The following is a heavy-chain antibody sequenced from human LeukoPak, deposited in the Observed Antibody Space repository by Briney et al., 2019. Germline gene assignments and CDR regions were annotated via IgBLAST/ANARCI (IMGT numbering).Heavy chain of an antibody. CDR3: ARNPMVRGVIISHYYYYYMDV. CDR1: GGTFSSYA. D-gene: IGHD3-10*01. J-gene: IGHJ6*03. CDR2: IIPIFGTA. Sequence: SVKVSCKASGGTFSSYAISWVRQAPGQGLEWMGGIIPIFGTANYAQKFQGRVTITTDESTSTAYMELSSLRSEDTAVYYCARNPMVRGVIISHYYYYYMDVWGKGTTVTVSS. V-gene: IGHV1-69*05.